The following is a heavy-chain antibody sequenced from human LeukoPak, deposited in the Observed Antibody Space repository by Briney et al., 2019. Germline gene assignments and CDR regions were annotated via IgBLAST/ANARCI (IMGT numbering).Heavy chain of an antibody. CDR2: INPNTGNP. V-gene: IGHV7-4-1*02. J-gene: IGHJ4*02. CDR3: AIDQPVAGVSNFDS. Sequence: ASVKVSCKASGYTFTRYAMNWLRQAPGQGLEWMGWINPNTGNPTYAQAFTGRFVFSLDTSVSTAYLQVSSLNTEDTAVYYCAIDQPVAGVSNFDSWGQGTLVTVAS. D-gene: IGHD6-19*01. CDR1: GYTFTRYA.